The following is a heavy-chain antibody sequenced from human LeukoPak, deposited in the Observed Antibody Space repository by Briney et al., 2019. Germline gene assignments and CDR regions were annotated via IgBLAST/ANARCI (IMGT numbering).Heavy chain of an antibody. CDR2: IKSKTDGGTT. V-gene: IGHV3-15*01. Sequence: GSLRLSCAASGFTFSNAWMSWVRQAPGKGLEWVGRIKSKTDGGTTDYAAPVKGRFTISRDDSKNTLYLQMNSLKTEDTAVYYCTTDQILDCSSTSCYLADYSGQGSLVTVSS. D-gene: IGHD2-2*01. J-gene: IGHJ4*01. CDR3: TTDQILDCSSTSCYLADY. CDR1: GFTFSNAW.